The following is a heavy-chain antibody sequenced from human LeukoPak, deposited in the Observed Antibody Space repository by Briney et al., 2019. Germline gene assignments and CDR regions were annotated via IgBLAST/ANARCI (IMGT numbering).Heavy chain of an antibody. Sequence: PSETLSLTCAVYGGSFSGYYWSWIRQPPGKGLEWIGEINHSGSTNYNPSLKSRVTISVDTSKNQFSLKLSSVTAADTAVYYCARGRPSRSDRGYCYVSEYFQHWGQGTLVTVSS. V-gene: IGHV4-34*01. CDR1: GGSFSGYY. D-gene: IGHD3-22*01. CDR3: ARGRPSRSDRGYCYVSEYFQH. CDR2: INHSGST. J-gene: IGHJ1*01.